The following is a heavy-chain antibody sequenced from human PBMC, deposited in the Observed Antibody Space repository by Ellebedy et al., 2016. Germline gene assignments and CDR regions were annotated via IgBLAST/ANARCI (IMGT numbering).Heavy chain of an antibody. CDR2: IYPVDSDT. CDR3: ARHTSGYCSSTSCYPAPRGDNWFNP. D-gene: IGHD2-2*03. CDR1: GYSFTSYW. J-gene: IGHJ5*02. V-gene: IGHV5-51*01. Sequence: GGSLRLXXTGSGYSFTSYWISWVRQMPGKGLEWMGIIYPVDSDTRYSPSFQGQVTISADKSISTAYLQWSSLKASDTAMYYCARHTSGYCSSTSCYPAPRGDNWFNPWGQGTLVTVSS.